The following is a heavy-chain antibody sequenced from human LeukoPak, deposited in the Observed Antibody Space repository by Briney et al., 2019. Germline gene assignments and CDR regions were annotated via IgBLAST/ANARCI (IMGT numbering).Heavy chain of an antibody. CDR1: GLTFSSYA. D-gene: IGHD6-13*01. J-gene: IGHJ4*02. CDR2: ISGSGGST. Sequence: PGGSLRLSCAASGLTFSSYAMSWVRQAPGKGLEWVSAISGSGGSTYYADSVKGRFTISRDNSKNTLYLQMNSLRAEDTAVYYCAKDLASSSSWYRGYFDYWGQGTLVTVSS. CDR3: AKDLASSSSWYRGYFDY. V-gene: IGHV3-23*01.